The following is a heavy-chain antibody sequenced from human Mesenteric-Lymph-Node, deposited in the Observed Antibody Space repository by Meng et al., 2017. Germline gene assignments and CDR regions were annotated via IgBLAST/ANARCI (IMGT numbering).Heavy chain of an antibody. J-gene: IGHJ4*02. CDR2: ISGSGGST. D-gene: IGHD3-10*01. V-gene: IGHV3-23*01. Sequence: GESLKISCAASGFTFSSYAMSWVRQAPGKGLEWVSAISGSGGSTYYADSVKGRFTISRDNSKNTLYLQMNSLRAEDTAVYYCARSATSQGRRVRGVWLLYWGQGTLVTVSS. CDR1: GFTFSSYA. CDR3: ARSATSQGRRVRGVWLLY.